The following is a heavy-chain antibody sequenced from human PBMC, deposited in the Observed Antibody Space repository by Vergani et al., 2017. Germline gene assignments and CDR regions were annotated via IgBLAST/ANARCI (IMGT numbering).Heavy chain of an antibody. CDR2: IYYSGST. CDR1: GGSISSSSYY. V-gene: IGHV4-39*01. CDR3: ARGEDYYYGMDV. Sequence: QLQLQESGPGLVKPSETLSLTCTVSGGSISSSSYYWGWIRQPPGKGLEWIGSIYYSGSTYYNPSLKSRVTISVDTSKNQFSLKLSSVTAADTAVYYCARGEDYYYGMDVWGQGTTVTVSS. D-gene: IGHD2-21*01. J-gene: IGHJ6*02.